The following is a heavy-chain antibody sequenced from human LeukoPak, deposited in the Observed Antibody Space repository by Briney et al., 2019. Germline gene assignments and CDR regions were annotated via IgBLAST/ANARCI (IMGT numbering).Heavy chain of an antibody. D-gene: IGHD2-2*01. CDR2: IIPIFGTA. Sequence: SMKVSCKASGGTFSSYAISWVRQAPGQGLEWMGGIIPIFGTANYAQKFQGRVTITADKSTSTAYMELSSLRSEDTAVYYCARGGSEYQLLNWFDPWGQGTLVTVSS. CDR3: ARGGSEYQLLNWFDP. J-gene: IGHJ5*02. V-gene: IGHV1-69*06. CDR1: GGTFSSYA.